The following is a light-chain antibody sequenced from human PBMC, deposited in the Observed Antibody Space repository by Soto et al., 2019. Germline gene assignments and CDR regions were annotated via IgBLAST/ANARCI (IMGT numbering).Light chain of an antibody. CDR2: DDT. CDR3: QSYDSTLSARYV. V-gene: IGLV3-21*02. J-gene: IGLJ1*01. CDR1: TSGIMI. Sequence: SYVLTQPPSVSVAPGQTARITCGGDTSGIMIVHWYQQKPGQAPVLVVYDDTDRPSGIPERFSASTSGTSASLAITGLQAEDEGDYYCQSYDSTLSARYVFGTGTKLTVL.